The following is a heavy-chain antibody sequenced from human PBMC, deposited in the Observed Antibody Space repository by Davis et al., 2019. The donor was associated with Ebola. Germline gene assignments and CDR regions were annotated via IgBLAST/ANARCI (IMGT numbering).Heavy chain of an antibody. J-gene: IGHJ6*02. Sequence: SLKISCAASGFTFDDYAMHWVRQAPGQGLEWVSGISWNSGSIGYADSVKGRFTISRDNAKNSLYLQMNSLRAEDTALYYCAKGRYQLLLSPGMDVWGQGTTVTVSS. D-gene: IGHD2-2*01. CDR1: GFTFDDYA. V-gene: IGHV3-9*01. CDR3: AKGRYQLLLSPGMDV. CDR2: ISWNSGSI.